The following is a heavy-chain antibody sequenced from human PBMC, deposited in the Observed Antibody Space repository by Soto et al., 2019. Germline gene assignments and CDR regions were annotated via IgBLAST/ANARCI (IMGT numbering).Heavy chain of an antibody. Sequence: SETLSLTCTVSGGSISSGGYYWSWIRQHPGKGLEWIGYIYYSGSTYYNPSLKSRVTISVDTSKNPFSLKLSSVTAADTAVYYCARSKVSGSYGAYYFDYWGQGTLVTVSS. D-gene: IGHD5-18*01. CDR1: GGSISSGGYY. V-gene: IGHV4-31*03. CDR3: ARSKVSGSYGAYYFDY. J-gene: IGHJ4*02. CDR2: IYYSGST.